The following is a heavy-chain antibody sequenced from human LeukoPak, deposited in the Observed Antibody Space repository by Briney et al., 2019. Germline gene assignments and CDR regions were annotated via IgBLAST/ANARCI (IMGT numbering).Heavy chain of an antibody. Sequence: GGSLRLSCAASGFTFSDYYMSWIRQAPGKGLEWVSALSGSGGSTYYAESVKGRFTISRDNSKNTLYLQMNSLRAEDTAVYYCTKERTSEGYFDYWGQGTLVTVSS. CDR2: LSGSGGST. V-gene: IGHV3-23*01. CDR3: TKERTSEGYFDY. CDR1: GFTFSDYY. J-gene: IGHJ4*02. D-gene: IGHD1-1*01.